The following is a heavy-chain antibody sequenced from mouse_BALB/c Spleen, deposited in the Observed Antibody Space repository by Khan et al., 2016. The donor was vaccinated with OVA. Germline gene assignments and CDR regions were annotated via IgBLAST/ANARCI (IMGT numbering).Heavy chain of an antibody. J-gene: IGHJ3*01. CDR2: INTYTGAP. D-gene: IGHD1-1*01. Sequence: QIQLVQSGPELKKPGETVKISCKASGYIFTNYGMNWVKQAPGQGLKWMGWINTYTGAPTYADDFRGRFALSLETSASISFLVNNNHKNEDSSKKFCVRRAFYYVRWKTSWFAYWGQGTLVTVSA. V-gene: IGHV9-3-1*01. CDR1: GYIFTNYG. CDR3: VRRAFYYVRWKTSWFAY.